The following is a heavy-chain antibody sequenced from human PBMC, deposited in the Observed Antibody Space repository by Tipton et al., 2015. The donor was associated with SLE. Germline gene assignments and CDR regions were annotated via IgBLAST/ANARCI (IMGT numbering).Heavy chain of an antibody. CDR1: RFSISGYS. V-gene: IGHV3-48*01. J-gene: IGHJ4*02. D-gene: IGHD3-16*01. CDR2: ISPDSRTI. Sequence: SLRLSCVASRFSISGYSMNWVRQAAPGKGLDWVSYISPDSRTIYYADSVKGRFTISRDNAKNSLYLQMNSLRAEDTAVYFCARGRGGEFLDYWGQGTLVTVSS. CDR3: ARGRGGEFLDY.